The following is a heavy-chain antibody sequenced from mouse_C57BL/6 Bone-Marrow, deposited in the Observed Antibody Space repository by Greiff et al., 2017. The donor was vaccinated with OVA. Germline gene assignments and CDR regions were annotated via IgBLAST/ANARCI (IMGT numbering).Heavy chain of an antibody. D-gene: IGHD2-5*01. CDR1: GFTFSDYG. V-gene: IGHV5-17*01. CDR2: ISSGSSTI. CDR3: ARDWYSNHYYAMDY. J-gene: IGHJ4*01. Sequence: EVQLMESGGGLVKPGGSLKLSCAASGFTFSDYGMHWVRQAPEKGLEWVAYISSGSSTIYYADTVKGRFTISRDNAKNTLFLQMTSLRSEDTAMFYCARDWYSNHYYAMDYWGQGTSVTVSA.